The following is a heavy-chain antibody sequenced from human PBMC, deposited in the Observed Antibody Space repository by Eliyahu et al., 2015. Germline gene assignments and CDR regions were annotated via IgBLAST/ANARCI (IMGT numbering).Heavy chain of an antibody. CDR2: INHSGST. D-gene: IGHD6-13*01. CDR3: ARGPTNGVLGAAAGTGGYFDY. CDR1: GXXFSGYX. V-gene: IGHV4-34*01. Sequence: QVQLXQWGXGXLKPSETLSXTCAVXGXXFSGYXWSWIRXPPGKGLEWIGEINHSGSTNYNPSLKSRVTISVDTSKNQFSLKLSSVTAADTAVYYCARGPTNGVLGAAAGTGGYFDYWGQGTLVTVSS. J-gene: IGHJ4*02.